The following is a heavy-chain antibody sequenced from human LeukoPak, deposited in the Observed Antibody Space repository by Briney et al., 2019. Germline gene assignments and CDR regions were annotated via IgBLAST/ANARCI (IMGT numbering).Heavy chain of an antibody. CDR3: ARAYYDILTGYPQDAFDI. J-gene: IGHJ3*02. CDR1: GFTFDDYG. D-gene: IGHD3-9*01. CDR2: INWNGGST. V-gene: IGHV3-20*04. Sequence: GGSLRLSCAASGFTFDDYGMSWVRQAPGKGLEWVSGINWNGGSTGYADSVKGRFTISRDNAKNSLYLQMNSLRAEDTALYYCARAYYDILTGYPQDAFDIWGQGTMVTVSS.